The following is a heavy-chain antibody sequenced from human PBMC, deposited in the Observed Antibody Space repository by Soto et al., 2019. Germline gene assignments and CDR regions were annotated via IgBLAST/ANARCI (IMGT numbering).Heavy chain of an antibody. CDR1: RGSFSGFY. D-gene: IGHD6-25*01. J-gene: IGHJ6*02. V-gene: IGHV4-34*01. CDR3: ARGRGYVYGSNFYGLDV. CDR2: INHSGTA. Sequence: SETLSLTCGVYRGSFSGFYWSWVRQTPGGGLEWIGEINHSGTANYNPSFQNRVTISVDKSTNNFSLKMTSVTAADAAVYYCARGRGYVYGSNFYGLDVWGQGTTVTVSS.